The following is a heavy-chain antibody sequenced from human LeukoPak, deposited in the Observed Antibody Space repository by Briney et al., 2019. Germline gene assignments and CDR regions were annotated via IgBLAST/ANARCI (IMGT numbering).Heavy chain of an antibody. CDR2: ISSSSSYI. Sequence: PGGSLRLSCAASGFTFSSYAMSWVRQAPGKGLEWVSSISSSSSYIYYADSVKGRFTISRDNAKNSLYLQMNSLRAEDTAVYYCAREQYCSSTSCSSYTASAFDIWGQGTMVTVSS. V-gene: IGHV3-21*01. D-gene: IGHD2-2*01. J-gene: IGHJ3*02. CDR1: GFTFSSYA. CDR3: AREQYCSSTSCSSYTASAFDI.